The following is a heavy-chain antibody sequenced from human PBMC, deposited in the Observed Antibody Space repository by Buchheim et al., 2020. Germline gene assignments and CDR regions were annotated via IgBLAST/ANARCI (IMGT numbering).Heavy chain of an antibody. V-gene: IGHV4-34*01. D-gene: IGHD3-3*01. CDR2: INRSGST. J-gene: IGHJ6*02. CDR3: ARSFFYYDFWSGPSPGMDV. CDR1: GGSFSGYY. Sequence: QVQLQQWGAGLLKPSETLSLTCAVYGGSFSGYYWSWIRQPPGKGLEWIGEINRSGSTNYNPSLKRRVTISVDPSKNQFSLKLSSVTAADTAVYYCARSFFYYDFWSGPSPGMDVWGQGTT.